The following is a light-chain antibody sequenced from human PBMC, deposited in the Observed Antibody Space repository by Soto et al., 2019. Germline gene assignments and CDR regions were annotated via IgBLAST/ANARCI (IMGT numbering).Light chain of an antibody. CDR3: QQYKNWPTWT. V-gene: IGKV1-5*03. CDR2: KAS. J-gene: IGKJ1*01. CDR1: QSISIW. Sequence: DIQMTQSPSTLSASVGDRVTITCRASQSISIWLAWYQQKPGKAPKIIIYKASSLESGVPSRFSGSGSGTEFTLTISSLQSEDFAVYYGQQYKNWPTWTFGQGTKVDIK.